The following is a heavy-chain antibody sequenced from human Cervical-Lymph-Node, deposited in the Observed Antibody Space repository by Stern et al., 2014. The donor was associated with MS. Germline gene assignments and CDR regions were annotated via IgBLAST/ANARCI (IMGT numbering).Heavy chain of an antibody. CDR1: GGSFSGYY. D-gene: IGHD2-2*01. CDR3: TRPLGRVPAADAFDI. Sequence: QVQLQQWGAGLLKPSETLSLTCAVYGGSFSGYYWSWIRQPPGKGLEWIGEINHSGSTNYNPSLKSRVTISVDTSKNQFSLKLSSVTAADTAVYYCTRPLGRVPAADAFDIWGQGTMVTVSS. CDR2: INHSGST. J-gene: IGHJ3*02. V-gene: IGHV4-34*01.